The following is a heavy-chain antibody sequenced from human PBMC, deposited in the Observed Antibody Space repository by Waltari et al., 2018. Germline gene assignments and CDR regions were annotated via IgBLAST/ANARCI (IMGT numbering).Heavy chain of an antibody. CDR2: INHSGST. V-gene: IGHV4-34*01. D-gene: IGHD7-27*01. CDR3: ARGPSGSPGAFDI. J-gene: IGHJ3*02. CDR1: GGSFSGYY. Sequence: QVQLQPWGAGLLKPSETLSLTCAVYGGSFSGYYWSWIRQPPGKGLEWIGEINHSGSTNYNPSIKSRVTISVDTSKNQFSLKLSSVTAADTAVYYCARGPSGSPGAFDIWGQGTMVTVSS.